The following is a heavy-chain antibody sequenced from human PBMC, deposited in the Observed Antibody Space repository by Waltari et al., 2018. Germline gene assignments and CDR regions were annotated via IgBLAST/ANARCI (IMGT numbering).Heavy chain of an antibody. CDR3: TRRPDYYDSSGYSNGDY. Sequence: EVQLVESGGGLVKPGGSLRLSCAASGFTFSNAWMSWVRQAPGTGLEWVGRIKSKTDGGTTDYAAPVKGRFTISRDDSKNTLYLQMNSLKTEDTAVYYCTRRPDYYDSSGYSNGDYWGQGTLVTVSS. CDR1: GFTFSNAW. CDR2: IKSKTDGGTT. V-gene: IGHV3-15*01. J-gene: IGHJ4*02. D-gene: IGHD3-22*01.